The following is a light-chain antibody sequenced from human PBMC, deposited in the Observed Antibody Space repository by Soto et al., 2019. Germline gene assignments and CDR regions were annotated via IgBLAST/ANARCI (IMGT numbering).Light chain of an antibody. J-gene: IGKJ5*01. V-gene: IGKV1-5*01. Sequence: DIQMTQSPSTLSASVGDRVAITCRASQSISAWLAWYQQKPGRAPVLLIYDAANLATGVPPRFSGSGSGRDFTLTISSLQPEDIAAYYCQQYDRLPITFGQGTRLEIK. CDR1: QSISAW. CDR3: QQYDRLPIT. CDR2: DAA.